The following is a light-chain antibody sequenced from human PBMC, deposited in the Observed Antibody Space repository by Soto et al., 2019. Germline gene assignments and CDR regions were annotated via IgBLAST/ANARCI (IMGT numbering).Light chain of an antibody. V-gene: IGLV2-23*01. CDR2: EGT. J-gene: IGLJ3*02. CDR3: CLYGEDNGWL. CDR1: SGDVLSYDG. Sequence: QSVLTQPASVSGSPGQSITISCTGPSGDVLSYDGVSWYQHHPGKVPKLLIYEGTKRPSGVSDRFSGPKSGHMASLTISGLQAEDAADYYCCLYGEDNGWLFGGGTQLTVL.